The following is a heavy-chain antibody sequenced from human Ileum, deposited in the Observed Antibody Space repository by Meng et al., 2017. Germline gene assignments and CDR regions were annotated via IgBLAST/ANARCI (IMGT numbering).Heavy chain of an antibody. CDR2: AST. D-gene: IGHD7-27*01. Sequence: QVQPQESGPVLVRPSATVSLICAVSGGSVSSSGYQWGWIRQPPGKGLEWIGYASTNYNPSLKSRVTISVDTSKNQFSLKLTSVTAADTAVYYCARDHWGSLDYWGQGVLVTVSS. V-gene: IGHV4-61*08. CDR1: GGSVSSSGYQ. J-gene: IGHJ4*02. CDR3: ARDHWGSLDY.